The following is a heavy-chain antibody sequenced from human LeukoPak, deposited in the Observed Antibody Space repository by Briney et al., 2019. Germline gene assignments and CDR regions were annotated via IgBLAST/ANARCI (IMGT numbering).Heavy chain of an antibody. CDR1: GGFISSYY. V-gene: IGHV4-4*07. CDR3: ARDEGYDSSGYYHRELDY. D-gene: IGHD3-22*01. Sequence: SETLSLTCTVSGGFISSYYWSWIRQPAGKGLEWIGRIYTSGSTNYNPSLKSRVTMSVDTSKNQFSLKLSSVTAADTAVYYCARDEGYDSSGYYHRELDYWGQGTLVTVSS. CDR2: IYTSGST. J-gene: IGHJ4*02.